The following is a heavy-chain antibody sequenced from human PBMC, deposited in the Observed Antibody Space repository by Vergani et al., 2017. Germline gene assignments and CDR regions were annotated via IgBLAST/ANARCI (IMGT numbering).Heavy chain of an antibody. D-gene: IGHD4-23*01. CDR1: GGTFSSYA. V-gene: IGHV1-69*01. J-gene: IGHJ4*02. CDR2: IIPIFGTA. CDR3: ASPRFDYGGNSGLDY. Sequence: QVQLVQSGAEVKKPGSSVKVSCKASGGTFSSYAISWVRQAPGQGLEWMGGIIPIFGTANYAQKFQGRVTITADESTSSAYMELSSLRSEDTAVYYCASPRFDYGGNSGLDYWGQGTLVTVSS.